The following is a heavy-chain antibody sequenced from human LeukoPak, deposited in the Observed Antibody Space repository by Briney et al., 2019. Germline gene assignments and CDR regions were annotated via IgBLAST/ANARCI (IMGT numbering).Heavy chain of an antibody. J-gene: IGHJ4*02. V-gene: IGHV3-48*03. CDR1: GFTFNNYE. D-gene: IGHD1-1*01. CDR2: ISSSGRTL. CDR3: TGGRTTGNHDY. Sequence: PGGSLRLSCAASGFTFNNYEMNWVRQAPGKGLECISYISSSGRTLYYADSMKGRFTISRDNAKNSLRLQMDSLRVEDTAVYYCTGGRTTGNHDYWGQGTLVTVSS.